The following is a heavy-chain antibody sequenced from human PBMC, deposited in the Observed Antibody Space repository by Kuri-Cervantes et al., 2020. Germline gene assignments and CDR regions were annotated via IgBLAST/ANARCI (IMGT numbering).Heavy chain of an antibody. CDR1: GFSFSSYW. V-gene: IGHV3-7*01. CDR2: IKQDGSEK. Sequence: GGSLRLSCAASGFSFSSYWMSWVRXTPGKGLEWVANIKQDGSEKYYVDSVKGRFTISRDNAKNSLLXQMNSLRVDDTALHYCAXXIGGFDPWGQGTLVTVSS. CDR3: AXXIGGFDP. J-gene: IGHJ5*02.